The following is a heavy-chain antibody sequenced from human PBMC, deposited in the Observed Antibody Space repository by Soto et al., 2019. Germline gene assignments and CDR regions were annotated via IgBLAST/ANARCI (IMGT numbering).Heavy chain of an antibody. D-gene: IGHD6-19*01. CDR2: VYYSGTT. J-gene: IGHJ4*02. CDR3: ARGQRRGGSSGWSL. V-gene: IGHV4-61*01. CDR1: GGSVSNKTYY. Sequence: SETLSLTCSVSGGSVSNKTYYWSWIRQPPGKRLEWIGYVYYSGTTNYKPSLKSRVTISVDTSKNQFSLNLNSVTAADTAVYYCARGQRRGGSSGWSLWGQGTLVTVSS.